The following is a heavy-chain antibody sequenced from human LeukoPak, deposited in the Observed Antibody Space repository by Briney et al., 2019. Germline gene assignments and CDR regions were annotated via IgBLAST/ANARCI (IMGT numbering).Heavy chain of an antibody. D-gene: IGHD5-18*01. CDR1: GGSISSYY. J-gene: IGHJ4*02. V-gene: IGHV4-59*08. Sequence: SETLSLTCTVSGGSISSYYWSWIRQPPGKGLESIGYIYYSGSTNYNPSLKSRVTISVDTSKNQFSLKLSSVTAADTAVYYCASVDTAMVTIDYWGQGTLVTVSS. CDR2: IYYSGST. CDR3: ASVDTAMVTIDY.